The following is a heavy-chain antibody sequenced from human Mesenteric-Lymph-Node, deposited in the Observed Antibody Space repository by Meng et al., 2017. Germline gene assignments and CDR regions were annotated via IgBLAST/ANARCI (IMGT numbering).Heavy chain of an antibody. CDR2: IYTRGST. Sequence: SETLSLTCTVSGGSISSGSYYWSWIRQPAGKGLEWIGRIYTRGSTNYNPSLKSRVTISVDTSKNKFSLNLSSVTAADTAVYYCARGYAIRGVPYYFDYWGQGTLVTVSS. CDR1: GGSISSGSYY. CDR3: ARGYAIRGVPYYFDY. J-gene: IGHJ4*02. V-gene: IGHV4-61*02. D-gene: IGHD3-10*01.